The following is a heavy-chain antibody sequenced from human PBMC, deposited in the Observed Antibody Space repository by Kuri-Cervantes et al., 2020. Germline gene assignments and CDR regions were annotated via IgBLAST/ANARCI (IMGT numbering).Heavy chain of an antibody. CDR3: ARNMAGRGGWNGCFQH. CDR2: IHRGGII. D-gene: IGHD6-19*01. CDR1: GFAVSTSS. V-gene: IGHV3-53*05. J-gene: IGHJ1*01. Sequence: GESLKISCAASGFAVSTSSVGWVRQAPGKGLEWVSFIHRGGIIRYADSVQGRFTISRDNSKNTLYLQMNSLRAEDTAVYYCARNMAGRGGWNGCFQHWGQGTLVTVSS.